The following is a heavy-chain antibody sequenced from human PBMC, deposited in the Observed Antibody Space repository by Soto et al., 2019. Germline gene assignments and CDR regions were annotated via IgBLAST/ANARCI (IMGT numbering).Heavy chain of an antibody. D-gene: IGHD3-16*02. V-gene: IGHV5-10-1*01. CDR2: IDPSDSYT. J-gene: IGHJ5*02. CDR1: GGSISSYY. CDR3: ARLLLSRVDFDP. Sequence: ETLSLTCTVSGGSISSYYWSWIRQPPGKGLEWMGRIDPSDSYTNYSPSFQGHVTISADKSISTAYLQWSSLKASDTAMYYCARLLLSRVDFDPWGQGTLVNVS.